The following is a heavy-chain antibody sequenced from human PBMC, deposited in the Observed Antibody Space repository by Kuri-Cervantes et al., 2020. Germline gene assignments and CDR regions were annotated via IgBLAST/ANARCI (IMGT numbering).Heavy chain of an antibody. CDR2: ISSSGSII. J-gene: IGHJ4*02. CDR3: ARESIVVVHKIFDY. CDR1: RFTFSDYY. V-gene: IGHV3-11*04. D-gene: IGHD3-22*01. Sequence: GESLKISCAASRFTFSDYYMSWIRQAPGKGLEWVAYISSSGSIISYTDSVKGRFTISRDNAKNSLYLQMNSLRAEDTAVYYCARESIVVVHKIFDYWGQGTLVTVSS.